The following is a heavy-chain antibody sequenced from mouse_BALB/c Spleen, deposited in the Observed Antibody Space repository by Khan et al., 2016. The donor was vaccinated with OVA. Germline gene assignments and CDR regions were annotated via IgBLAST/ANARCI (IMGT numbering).Heavy chain of an antibody. CDR3: ARGYFSNYEFVY. Sequence: QVQLQQSGAELVKPGTSVKLSCKTSGYTFPSYWIQWVKQRPGQGLGWIGQIFPGTGTTYYNENFKDKATLTMDTSSNSAYMQLTSLTSEDSAVYFCARGYFSNYEFVYWGQGTLVTVSP. V-gene: IGHV1S132*01. CDR1: GYTFPSYW. D-gene: IGHD2-5*01. CDR2: IFPGTGTT. J-gene: IGHJ3*01.